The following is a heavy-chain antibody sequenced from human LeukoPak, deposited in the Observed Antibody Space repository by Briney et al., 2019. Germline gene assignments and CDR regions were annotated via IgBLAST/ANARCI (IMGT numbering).Heavy chain of an antibody. CDR1: GGSISSCY. Sequence: PSETLSLTCTVSGGSISSCYWSWIRQPAGKGLEWIGRIYTSGSTNYNPSLKSRVTMSVDTSKNQFSLKLSSVTAADTAVYYCARDPPYYYDTSNWFDPWGQGTLVTVSS. CDR2: IYTSGST. CDR3: ARDPPYYYDTSNWFDP. J-gene: IGHJ5*02. V-gene: IGHV4-4*07. D-gene: IGHD3-22*01.